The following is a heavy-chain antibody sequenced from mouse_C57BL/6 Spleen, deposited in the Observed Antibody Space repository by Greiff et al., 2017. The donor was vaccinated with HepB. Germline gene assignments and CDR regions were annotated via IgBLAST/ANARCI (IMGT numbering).Heavy chain of an antibody. V-gene: IGHV2-9-1*01. Sequence: QVQLKESGPGLVAPSQSLSITCTVSGFSLTSYAISWVRQPPGKGLEWLGVIWTGGGTTYNSALKSRLSISKDNSKSQVFLKMNSLQTDDTARYYCARIYYDYFFAYWGQGTLVTVSA. D-gene: IGHD2-4*01. CDR2: IWTGGGT. CDR1: GFSLTSYA. J-gene: IGHJ3*01. CDR3: ARIYYDYFFAY.